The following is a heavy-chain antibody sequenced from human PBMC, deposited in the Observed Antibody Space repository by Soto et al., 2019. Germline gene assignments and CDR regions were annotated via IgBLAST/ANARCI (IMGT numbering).Heavy chain of an antibody. J-gene: IGHJ3*02. V-gene: IGHV3-33*01. CDR3: ARDRGMAGAYVSDAFDS. CDR2: IWYDGSNK. D-gene: IGHD4-17*01. Sequence: QVQLVESGGGVVQPGRSLRLSCAASGFTFSSYGMHWVRQAPGKGLEWVAVIWYDGSNKYYADSVKGRFTISRDNSKNPLYLQINRLRAEDTAVYYCARDRGMAGAYVSDAFDSWGQGTMVTVSS. CDR1: GFTFSSYG.